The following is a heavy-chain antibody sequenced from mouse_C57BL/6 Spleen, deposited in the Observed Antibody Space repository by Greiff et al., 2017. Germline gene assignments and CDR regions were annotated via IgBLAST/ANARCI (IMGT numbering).Heavy chain of an antibody. Sequence: EVMLVESGGDLVKPGGSLKLSCAASGFTFSSYGMSWVRQTPDKRLEWVATISSGGSYTYYPDSVKGRFTISRDNAKNTLYLQMSSLKSEDTAMYYCARHGATDAMDYWGQGTSVTVSS. CDR3: ARHGATDAMDY. CDR2: ISSGGSYT. CDR1: GFTFSSYG. J-gene: IGHJ4*01. V-gene: IGHV5-6*01. D-gene: IGHD3-1*01.